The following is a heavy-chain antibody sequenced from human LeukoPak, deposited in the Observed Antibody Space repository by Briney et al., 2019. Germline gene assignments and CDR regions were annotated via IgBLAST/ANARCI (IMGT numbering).Heavy chain of an antibody. CDR1: GGTFSSYA. Sequence: ASVKVSCKASGGTFSSYAISWVRQAPGQGLEWMGGIIPIFGTANYAQKFQGRVTITTDESTSTAYMELSSLRSEDTAVYYCASVAARNKNWFDPWGQGSLVTFSS. V-gene: IGHV1-69*05. J-gene: IGHJ5*01. CDR2: IIPIFGTA. D-gene: IGHD2-15*01. CDR3: ASVAARNKNWFDP.